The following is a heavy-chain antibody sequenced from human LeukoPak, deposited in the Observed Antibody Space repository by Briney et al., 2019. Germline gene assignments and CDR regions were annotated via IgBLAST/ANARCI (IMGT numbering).Heavy chain of an antibody. D-gene: IGHD3-9*01. Sequence: GGSLRLSCAASGFTFSSYAMHWVRQAPGKGLEYVSAISSNGGSTYCANSVKGRFTISRDNSKNTLYLQMGSLRAEDMAVYYCARVRYYDILTGYPDYWGQGTLVTVSS. CDR1: GFTFSSYA. V-gene: IGHV3-64*01. CDR2: ISSNGGST. J-gene: IGHJ4*02. CDR3: ARVRYYDILTGYPDY.